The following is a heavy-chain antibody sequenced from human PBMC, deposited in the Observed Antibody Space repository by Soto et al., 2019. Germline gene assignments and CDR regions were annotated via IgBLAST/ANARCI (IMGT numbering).Heavy chain of an antibody. D-gene: IGHD5-18*01. CDR1: GYSFTSYW. CDR3: AVTNRGYSYGPDAFDI. J-gene: IGHJ3*02. V-gene: IGHV5-51*01. Sequence: CKGSGYSFTSYWIGWVRQMPGKGLEWMGIIYPGDSDTRYSPSFQGQVTISADKSISTAYLQWSSLKASDTAMYYCAVTNRGYSYGPDAFDIWGQGTMVTVSS. CDR2: IYPGDSDT.